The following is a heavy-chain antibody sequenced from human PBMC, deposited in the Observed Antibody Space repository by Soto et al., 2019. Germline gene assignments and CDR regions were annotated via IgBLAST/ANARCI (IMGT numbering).Heavy chain of an antibody. CDR1: VVSISSGGYS. Sequence: SETLSLTCAFSVVSISSGGYSCSWIRQPPGKGLEWIGYIYHSGSTYYNPSPKSRVTISVDRSKNQFSLKLSSVTAADTAVYYCASRAKVTTEEYWGQGTRVIVSS. D-gene: IGHD4-17*01. CDR2: IYHSGST. J-gene: IGHJ4*02. CDR3: ASRAKVTTEEY. V-gene: IGHV4-30-2*01.